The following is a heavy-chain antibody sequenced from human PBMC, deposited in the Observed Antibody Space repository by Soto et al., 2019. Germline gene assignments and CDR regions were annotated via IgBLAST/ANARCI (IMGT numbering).Heavy chain of an antibody. CDR2: IKSKTDGGTT. J-gene: IGHJ4*02. Sequence: EVQLVESGGGLVKPGGSFGLSFAASGFTLSTAWMGWVRQAPGKGLEWVGRIKSKTDGGTTDYAAPVKGRFTISRDDSKNTLYLQMNSLKTEDTAVYYCTTTLLYSLSHGYWGQGTLVTVSS. D-gene: IGHD4-4*01. CDR3: TTTLLYSLSHGY. V-gene: IGHV3-15*01. CDR1: GFTLSTAW.